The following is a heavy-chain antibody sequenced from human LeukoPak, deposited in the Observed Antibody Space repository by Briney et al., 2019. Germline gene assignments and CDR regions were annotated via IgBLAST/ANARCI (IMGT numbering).Heavy chain of an antibody. V-gene: IGHV4-34*01. D-gene: IGHD3-10*01. CDR2: IDHSGST. CDR1: DDSFSGYY. Sequence: SETLSLTCAVYDDSFSGYYCSWIRQPPGKGLEWLGEIDHSGSTNYNPSLQSRVTISVDTSKNQFSLKVSSVSAADTAVYYCARGNRPYGEHEAFDIWGHGTTVTVSP. CDR3: ARGNRPYGEHEAFDI. J-gene: IGHJ3*02.